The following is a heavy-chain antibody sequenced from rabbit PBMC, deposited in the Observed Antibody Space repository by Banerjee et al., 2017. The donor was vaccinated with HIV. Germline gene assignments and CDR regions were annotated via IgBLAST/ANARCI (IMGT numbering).Heavy chain of an antibody. CDR3: ARDVHGDVTFSNFDL. D-gene: IGHD2-1*01. J-gene: IGHJ4*01. Sequence: QEQLVESGGGLVQPEGSLTLTCKASGFTISNNYFMCWVRQAPGKGPEWIACIYSSSDATHYASWAKGRFTISKTSSTTVTLQMTSLTAADTATYFCARDVHGDVTFSNFDLWGPGTLVTVS. CDR1: GFTISNNYF. V-gene: IGHV1S45*01. CDR2: IYSSSDAT.